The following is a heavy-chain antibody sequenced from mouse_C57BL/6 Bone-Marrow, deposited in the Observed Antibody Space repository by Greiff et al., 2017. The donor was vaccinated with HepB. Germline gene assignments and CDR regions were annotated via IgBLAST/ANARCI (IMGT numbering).Heavy chain of an antibody. Sequence: VKLVESGPGLVQPSQSLSITCTVSGFSLTSYGVHWVRQSPGKGLEWLGVIWSGGSTDYNAAFISRLSISKDNSKSQVFFKMNSLQADDTAIYYCASITTGVYYAMDYWGQGTSVTVSS. D-gene: IGHD1-1*01. CDR1: GFSLTSYG. J-gene: IGHJ4*01. V-gene: IGHV2-2*01. CDR2: IWSGGST. CDR3: ASITTGVYYAMDY.